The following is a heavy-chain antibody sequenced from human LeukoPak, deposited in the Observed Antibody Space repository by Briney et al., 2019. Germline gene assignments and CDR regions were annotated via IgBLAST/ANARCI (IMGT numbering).Heavy chain of an antibody. CDR1: GFTFSSYD. Sequence: GGSLRLSCAASGFTFSSYDMHWVRQATGKGLEWVSAIGTSGDTYYPGSVKGRFTISRENAKNSLYLQMNSLRAGDTAVYYCARSGGDDDAFDIWGQGTMVTVSS. CDR3: ARSGGDDDAFDI. J-gene: IGHJ3*02. CDR2: IGTSGDT. D-gene: IGHD3-10*01. V-gene: IGHV3-13*01.